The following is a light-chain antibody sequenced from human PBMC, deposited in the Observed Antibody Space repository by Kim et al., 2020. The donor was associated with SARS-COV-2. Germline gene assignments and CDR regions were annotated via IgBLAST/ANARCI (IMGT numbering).Light chain of an antibody. V-gene: IGLV3-19*01. CDR1: SLRNYD. Sequence: ALGQTVRITCQGDSLRNYDASWYQQKPGQAPVLVIYGENSRPSGIPDRFSGSSSGNTASLTITGAQAADEADYYCKSRDSSGNHRVFGGGTQLTVL. J-gene: IGLJ3*02. CDR2: GEN. CDR3: KSRDSSGNHRV.